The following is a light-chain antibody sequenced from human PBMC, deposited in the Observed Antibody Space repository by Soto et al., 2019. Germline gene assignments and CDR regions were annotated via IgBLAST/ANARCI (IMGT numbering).Light chain of an antibody. V-gene: IGLV1-44*01. CDR1: SSNIGTYN. CDR2: SNN. J-gene: IGLJ2*01. Sequence: QSVLTQPPSASGTPGQRVTISCSGSSSNIGTYNVNWYQQVPGTAPKLLIYSNNQRPSGVPDRCSGCKSGTSASLAISGLQSEDEADYYCAAWDASLNGVIFGGGTKLTVL. CDR3: AAWDASLNGVI.